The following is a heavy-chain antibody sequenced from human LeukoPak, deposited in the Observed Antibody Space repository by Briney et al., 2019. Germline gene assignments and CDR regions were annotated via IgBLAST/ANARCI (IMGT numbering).Heavy chain of an antibody. CDR3: ASSLVDPSIGYYYYYYMDV. J-gene: IGHJ6*03. CDR2: IIPIFGTA. D-gene: IGHD2-15*01. CDR1: GGTFSSYA. V-gene: IGHV1-69*05. Sequence: ASVKVSCKASGGTFSSYAISWVRQAPGQGLEWMGGIIPIFGTANYAQKFQGRVTITTDESTSTAYMELSSLRSEDTAVYYCASSLVDPSIGYYYYYYMDVWGKGTTVTVSS.